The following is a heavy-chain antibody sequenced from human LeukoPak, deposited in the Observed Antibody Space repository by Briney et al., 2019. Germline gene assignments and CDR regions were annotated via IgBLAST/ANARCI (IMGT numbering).Heavy chain of an antibody. Sequence: ASVKVSCKASGYTFTGYYMHWVRQATGQGLEWMGWSNPNSGGTNYAQKFQGRVTMTRDTSISAVYMELSRLRSDDTAVYYCARDGTGVYNLVQYWGQGTLVTVSS. V-gene: IGHV1-2*02. CDR1: GYTFTGYY. J-gene: IGHJ4*02. D-gene: IGHD5-24*01. CDR3: ARDGTGVYNLVQY. CDR2: SNPNSGGT.